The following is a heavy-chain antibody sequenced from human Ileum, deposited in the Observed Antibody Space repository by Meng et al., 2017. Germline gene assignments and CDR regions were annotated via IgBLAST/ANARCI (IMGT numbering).Heavy chain of an antibody. D-gene: IGHD1-26*01. CDR3: AREWSGSYRHFDY. Sequence: QVQLEASGPGLLRPSGTPALTCAVSGGYISTSDWWSWVRQPPGKGLEWIGEIHHSGSTNYNPSLKSRVTISVDKSKNQFSLKLNSVTAADTAVYYCAREWSGSYRHFDYWGQGTLVTVSS. J-gene: IGHJ4*02. V-gene: IGHV4-4*02. CDR1: GGYISTSDW. CDR2: IHHSGST.